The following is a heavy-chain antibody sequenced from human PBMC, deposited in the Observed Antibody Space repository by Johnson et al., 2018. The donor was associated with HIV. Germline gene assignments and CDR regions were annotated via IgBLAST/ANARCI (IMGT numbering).Heavy chain of an antibody. CDR2: IGTAGDT. Sequence: VQLVESGGGVVQPGGSLRLSCAASGFTVSSNYMSWVRQAPGKGLEWVSVIGTAGDTYYPGSVKGRFTISRDNSKNTLYLQMNSLRAEDTAVYYCARDPSRSPGAFDIWGQGTMVTVSS. CDR1: GFTVSSNY. J-gene: IGHJ3*02. V-gene: IGHV3-66*01. CDR3: ARDPSRSPGAFDI.